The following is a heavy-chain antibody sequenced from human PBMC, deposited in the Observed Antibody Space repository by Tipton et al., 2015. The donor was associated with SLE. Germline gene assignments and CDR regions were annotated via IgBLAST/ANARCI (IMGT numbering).Heavy chain of an antibody. CDR3: VRLELPATKADY. Sequence: TLSLTCTVSGGSITTGSYYWSWIRQPAGKGLEWIGRLYTTGSTYYNPSLKSRLTLSIDTSKNQFSLKLSSVTAADTAVYYCVRLELPATKADYWGPGTLVTVSS. J-gene: IGHJ4*02. V-gene: IGHV4-61*02. D-gene: IGHD5-24*01. CDR2: LYTTGST. CDR1: GGSITTGSYY.